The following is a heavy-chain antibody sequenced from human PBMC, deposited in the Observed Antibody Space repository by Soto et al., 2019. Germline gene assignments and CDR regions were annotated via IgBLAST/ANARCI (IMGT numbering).Heavy chain of an antibody. CDR2: IKQDGSEK. V-gene: IGHV3-7*01. J-gene: IGHJ6*03. CDR1: GFTFSSYW. Sequence: GGSLRLSCAASGFTFSSYWMSWVRQAPGKGLEWVANIKQDGSEKYYVDSVKGRFTISRDNAKNSLYLQMNSLRAEDTAVYYCAREVGYYDFWSGSLYYYYYMDVWGKGTTVTVSS. D-gene: IGHD3-3*01. CDR3: AREVGYYDFWSGSLYYYYYMDV.